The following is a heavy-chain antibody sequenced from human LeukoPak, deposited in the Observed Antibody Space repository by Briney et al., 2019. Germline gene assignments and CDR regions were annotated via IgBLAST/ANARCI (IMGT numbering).Heavy chain of an antibody. CDR3: ARVGTYYLSLDS. D-gene: IGHD3-10*01. CDR2: IYHSGGT. Sequence: PSETLSLTRTVSGGSINDASWNWIRKPPGQGLEWIGYIYHSGGTNYNPSLKSRVTISLDTSKNQFSLKLSSVTAADTAVYYCARVGTYYLSLDSWGQGTLVTVSS. V-gene: IGHV4-59*01. J-gene: IGHJ4*02. CDR1: GGSINDAS.